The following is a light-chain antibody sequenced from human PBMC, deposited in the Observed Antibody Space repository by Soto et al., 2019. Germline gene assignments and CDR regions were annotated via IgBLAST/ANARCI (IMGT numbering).Light chain of an antibody. CDR2: GAS. J-gene: IGKJ2*01. CDR3: QQYGSSPL. V-gene: IGKV3-15*01. Sequence: EIVMTQSPATLSVSPGARATLSCRASQSVGSDLVWYRQKPGQAPRLLIYGASNRATGVPDRFSGSGSGTVFTLTISSLQSDDFAVYYCQQYGSSPLFGQGTKLEIK. CDR1: QSVGSD.